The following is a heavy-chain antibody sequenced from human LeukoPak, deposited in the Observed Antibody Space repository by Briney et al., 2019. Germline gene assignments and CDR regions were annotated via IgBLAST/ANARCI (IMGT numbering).Heavy chain of an antibody. CDR1: GGSISSYY. Sequence: SGTLSLTCTVSGGSISSYYWSWIRQPPGKGLEWIGYIYYSGSTNYNPSLKSRVTISVDTSKNQFSLKLSSVTAADTAVYYCARGMADYYDSSGYLVGPSFDYWGQGTLVTVSS. V-gene: IGHV4-59*01. CDR3: ARGMADYYDSSGYLVGPSFDY. D-gene: IGHD3-22*01. CDR2: IYYSGST. J-gene: IGHJ4*02.